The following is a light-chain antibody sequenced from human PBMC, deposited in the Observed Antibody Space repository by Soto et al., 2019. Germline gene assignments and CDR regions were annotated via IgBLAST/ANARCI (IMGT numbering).Light chain of an antibody. CDR1: SSNIGAGYD. Sequence: QSVLTQRPSVSGAPGQRVTISCTGSSSNIGAGYDVHWYQQLPGTAPKLLIYGNSNRPSGAPDRFSGSKSGTSASLAITGLQAEDEADYYCQSYDSSLSGYVFGTGTKVTVL. CDR2: GNS. CDR3: QSYDSSLSGYV. V-gene: IGLV1-40*01. J-gene: IGLJ1*01.